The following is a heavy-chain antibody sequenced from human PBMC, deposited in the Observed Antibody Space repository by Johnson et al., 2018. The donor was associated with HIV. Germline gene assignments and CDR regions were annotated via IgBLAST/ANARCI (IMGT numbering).Heavy chain of an antibody. CDR1: GFTFSNYD. V-gene: IGHV3-13*01. CDR2: IGAAGDT. CDR3: ARARGAPWDAFDI. Sequence: ASGFTFSNYDMHWVRQATGKGLEWVSVIGAAGDTYYPGSVKGRFTISRENAKNSLYLQMNSLRAEDTALYYCARARGAPWDAFDIWGRGTMVTVSS. J-gene: IGHJ3*02. D-gene: IGHD3-10*01.